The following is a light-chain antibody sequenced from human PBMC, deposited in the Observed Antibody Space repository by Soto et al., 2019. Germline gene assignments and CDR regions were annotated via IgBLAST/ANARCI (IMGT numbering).Light chain of an antibody. V-gene: IGKV3-15*01. Sequence: EIVMTQSPATLSVSPWERATLSCRASQSISNNLAWYQQQPGQTPRLLIYGASTRATGIPARFSGSGSGTEFTLTISSLQSEDFAVYYCQQYNNWPQTFGQGTKVDIK. CDR2: GAS. CDR1: QSISNN. J-gene: IGKJ1*01. CDR3: QQYNNWPQT.